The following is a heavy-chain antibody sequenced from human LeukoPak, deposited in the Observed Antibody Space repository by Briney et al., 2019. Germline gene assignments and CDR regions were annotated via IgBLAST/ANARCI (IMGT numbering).Heavy chain of an antibody. D-gene: IGHD3-16*01. CDR1: GFTFSSYE. Sequence: QTGGSLRLSCAASGFTFSSYEWNCVRQAPGKGLEWVSHISNSAIYYADSVKGRFTISRDNAKNSLYLQMNSLRAEDTAIYYCASPRGRAFDLWGQGTLVTVSS. J-gene: IGHJ3*01. CDR2: ISNSAI. CDR3: ASPRGRAFDL. V-gene: IGHV3-48*03.